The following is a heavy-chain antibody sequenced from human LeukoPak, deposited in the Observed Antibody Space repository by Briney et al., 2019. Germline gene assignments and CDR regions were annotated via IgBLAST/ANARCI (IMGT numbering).Heavy chain of an antibody. CDR3: ARAGYSYSPFHY. CDR2: IYYSGST. CDR1: GGSISSYY. Sequence: SETLSLTCTVSGGSISSYYWSWIRQPPGKGLEWIGYIYYSGSTNYNPSLKSRVTISVDTSKNQFSLKLSSVTAADTAVYYCARAGYSYSPFHYWGQGTLVTVSS. V-gene: IGHV4-59*01. J-gene: IGHJ4*02. D-gene: IGHD5-18*01.